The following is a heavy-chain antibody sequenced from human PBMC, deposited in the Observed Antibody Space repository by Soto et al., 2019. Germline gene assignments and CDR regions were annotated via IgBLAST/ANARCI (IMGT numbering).Heavy chain of an antibody. CDR2: IWNDGNGY. Sequence: HPGGSLRLSCAASGFTFSNYGMHWVRQAPGKGLEWVAVIWNDGNGYYYANSVKGRFTISRDNSKNTLYLQMSSLRVEDTAVYYCARRQISPPTRGAASARGGMDVWGQGTTVTVSS. D-gene: IGHD6-13*01. J-gene: IGHJ6*02. V-gene: IGHV3-33*01. CDR1: GFTFSNYG. CDR3: ARRQISPPTRGAASARGGMDV.